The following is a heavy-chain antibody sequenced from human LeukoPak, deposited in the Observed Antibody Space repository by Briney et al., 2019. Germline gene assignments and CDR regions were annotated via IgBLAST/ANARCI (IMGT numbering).Heavy chain of an antibody. V-gene: IGHV5-51*01. CDR2: IFPADSDT. Sequence: GESLKISCKGSGYIFSNYWIGWVRQKPGKGLEWMGIIFPADSDTRYSPSFQGQVTISADKSISTAYLQWSSLKASDNAMYYCARRRGSYPQYYFDFWGQGTLVTVSS. D-gene: IGHD1-26*01. CDR3: ARRRGSYPQYYFDF. CDR1: GYIFSNYW. J-gene: IGHJ4*02.